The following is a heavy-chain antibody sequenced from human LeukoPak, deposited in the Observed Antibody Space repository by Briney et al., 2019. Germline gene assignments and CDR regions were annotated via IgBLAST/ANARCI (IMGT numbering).Heavy chain of an antibody. CDR1: GYTFTDYY. D-gene: IGHD6-19*01. Sequence: ASVKVSCKASGYTFTDYYIHWVRQAPGQGLGWMGVLNPSTGSTTYTQKFQGRVSMTRDTSTSTVYMELSSLRSDDTAVYYCARDQGGGQWLDYDYWGQGTLVTVSS. J-gene: IGHJ4*02. V-gene: IGHV1-46*01. CDR2: LNPSTGST. CDR3: ARDQGGGQWLDYDY.